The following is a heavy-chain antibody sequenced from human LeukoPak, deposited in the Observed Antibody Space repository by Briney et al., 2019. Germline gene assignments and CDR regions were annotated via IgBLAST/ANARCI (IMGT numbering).Heavy chain of an antibody. V-gene: IGHV3-30*18. J-gene: IGHJ4*02. D-gene: IGHD6-19*01. Sequence: GGSLRLSCAASGFTFSSYGMHWVRQAPGKGLGWVAVISYDGSNKYYADSVKGRFTISRDNSKNTLYLQMNSLRAEDTAVYYCAKDRRQWLKLFDYWGQGTLVTVSS. CDR2: ISYDGSNK. CDR1: GFTFSSYG. CDR3: AKDRRQWLKLFDY.